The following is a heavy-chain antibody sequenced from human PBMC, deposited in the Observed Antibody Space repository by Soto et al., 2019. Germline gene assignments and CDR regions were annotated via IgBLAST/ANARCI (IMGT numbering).Heavy chain of an antibody. Sequence: EVPLVESGGGLVQPGGSLKLSCAASGLTFSDSAIHWVRQASGKGLEWVGRIRSKPNSYATTYAASVRGRFTISRDDSKIMAYLQMGSPQTEDTPVYYSTTELDYWGQGALVAVSA. CDR1: GLTFSDSA. J-gene: IGHJ4*02. CDR3: TTELDY. V-gene: IGHV3-73*01. CDR2: IRSKPNSYAT.